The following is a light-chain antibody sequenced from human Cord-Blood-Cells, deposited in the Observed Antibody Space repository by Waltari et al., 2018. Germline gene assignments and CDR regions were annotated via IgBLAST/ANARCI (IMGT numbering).Light chain of an antibody. J-gene: IGKJ1*01. CDR3: QQYNNWPPWT. V-gene: IGKV3-15*01. CDR1: QRVCRN. Sequence: EIVMTQSPATLYVSPGERATLSWRASQRVCRNLAWYQQKAGQAPRLLIYGASTRATGIPARCSGSGSGTEFTLTISSLQSEDFAVYYCQQYNNWPPWTFGQGTKVEIK. CDR2: GAS.